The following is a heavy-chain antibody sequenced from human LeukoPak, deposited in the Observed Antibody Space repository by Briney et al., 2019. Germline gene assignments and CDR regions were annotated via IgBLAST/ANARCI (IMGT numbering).Heavy chain of an antibody. Sequence: GGSLRLSCAASGFTFSSYAMSWVRQAPGKGLEWVSGISWNSGSIGYADSVKGRFTISRDNAKNSLYLQMNSLRAEDTALYYCAKEKYGMDVWGQGTTVTVSS. CDR3: AKEKYGMDV. CDR2: ISWNSGSI. CDR1: GFTFSSYA. J-gene: IGHJ6*02. V-gene: IGHV3-9*01.